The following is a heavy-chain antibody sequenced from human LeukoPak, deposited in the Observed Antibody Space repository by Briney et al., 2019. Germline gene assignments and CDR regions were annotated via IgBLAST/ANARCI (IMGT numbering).Heavy chain of an antibody. D-gene: IGHD1-20*01. J-gene: IGHJ4*02. CDR1: GFSFGTYY. CDR2: IKTDGIST. V-gene: IGHV3-74*01. Sequence: GRSLRLSCAASGFSFGTYYMYWVRQAPEKGLVWVARIKTDGISTAYADSVKGRFTISRDNAKNTLYLQMNSLRAEDTAVYYCVAYNWNYPDYWGQGTLFPVSS. CDR3: VAYNWNYPDY.